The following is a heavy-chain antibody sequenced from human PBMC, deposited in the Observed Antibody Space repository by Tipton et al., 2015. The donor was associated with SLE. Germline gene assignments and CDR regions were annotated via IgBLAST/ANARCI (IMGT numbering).Heavy chain of an antibody. J-gene: IGHJ1*01. CDR3: ARGNCGGDCYSEYFQH. Sequence: QLVQSGAEVKKPGEAMKISCKGSGYSFTSYWIGWVRQMPGKGLECMGIIYPGDSDTRYSPSFQGQVTISADKSISTAYLQWSSLKASDTAMYYCARGNCGGDCYSEYFQHWGQGTLVTVSS. CDR2: IYPGDSDT. CDR1: GYSFTSYW. V-gene: IGHV5-51*03. D-gene: IGHD2-21*01.